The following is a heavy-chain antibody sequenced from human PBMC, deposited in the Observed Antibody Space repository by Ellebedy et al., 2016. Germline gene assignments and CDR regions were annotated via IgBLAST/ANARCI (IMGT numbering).Heavy chain of an antibody. D-gene: IGHD3-16*02. CDR1: GGSISSISHF. Sequence: SETLSLXXNVSGGSISSISHFWGWIRQPPGAGLEWIASVYSSGTTKYNPSLKSRVTISVDASKNHLSLKLMSVTAADTAVYFCVRRTVYYRDSRDASDIWGQGTLVIVSS. J-gene: IGHJ3*02. CDR3: VRRTVYYRDSRDASDI. CDR2: VYSSGTT. V-gene: IGHV4-39*02.